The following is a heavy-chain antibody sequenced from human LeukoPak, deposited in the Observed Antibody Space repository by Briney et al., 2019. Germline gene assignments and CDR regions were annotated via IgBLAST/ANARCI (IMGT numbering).Heavy chain of an antibody. CDR3: ARRQGLYAFDI. V-gene: IGHV4-34*01. J-gene: IGHJ3*02. CDR2: IYHSGST. D-gene: IGHD6-19*01. CDR1: GGSFSGYY. Sequence: SETLSLTCGVNGGSFSGYYWTWIRQHPGKGLEWIGNIYHSGSTNYNPSLNSRGTISPDTSKNQFSLELSSVTAADTAVYYCARRQGLYAFDIWGQGTMVTVSS.